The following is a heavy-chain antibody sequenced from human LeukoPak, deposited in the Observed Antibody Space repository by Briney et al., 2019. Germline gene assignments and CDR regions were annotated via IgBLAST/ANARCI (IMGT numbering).Heavy chain of an antibody. J-gene: IGHJ3*02. Sequence: GRSLRLSCAASGFTFSSYAMHWVRQAPGKGLEWVAVISYDGSNKYYADSVKGRFTISRDNSKNTLYLQMNSLRAEDTAVYYCAGELSLEDDAFDIWGQGTMVTVSS. CDR2: ISYDGSNK. V-gene: IGHV3-30-3*01. CDR1: GFTFSSYA. CDR3: AGELSLEDDAFDI. D-gene: IGHD2-2*01.